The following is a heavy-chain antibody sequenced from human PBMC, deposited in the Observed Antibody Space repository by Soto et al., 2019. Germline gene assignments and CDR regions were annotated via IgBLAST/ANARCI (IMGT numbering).Heavy chain of an antibody. J-gene: IGHJ5*02. CDR2: IYHSGST. V-gene: IGHV4-4*02. CDR3: ASMGFYREFKWFDP. Sequence: LSLTCAVSGGSISSSNWWSCVRQPPGKGLEWIGEIYHSGSTNYNPSLKSRVTISVDKSKNQFSLKLSSVTAADTAVYYCASMGFYREFKWFDPCGQGTLVTVYS. CDR1: GGSISSSNW. D-gene: IGHD3-10*01.